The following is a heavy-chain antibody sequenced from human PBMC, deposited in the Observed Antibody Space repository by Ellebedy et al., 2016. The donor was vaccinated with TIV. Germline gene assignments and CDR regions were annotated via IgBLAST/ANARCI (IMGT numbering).Heavy chain of an antibody. CDR2: ISRDASLT. D-gene: IGHD2-15*01. V-gene: IGHV3-48*03. J-gene: IGHJ4*02. CDR3: VREIYSEYQSYMVAYDY. CDR1: GFTFSSFE. Sequence: GESLKISCAASGFTFSSFEMSWIRQAPGKGLEWVAYISRDASLTYYLDSVKGRFTISRDNARNSLSLQMNSLRAEDTAVYYCVREIYSEYQSYMVAYDYWGQGTLVTVSS.